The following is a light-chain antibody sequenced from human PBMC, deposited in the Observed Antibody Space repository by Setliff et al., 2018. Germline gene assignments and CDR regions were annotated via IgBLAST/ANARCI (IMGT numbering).Light chain of an antibody. J-gene: IGLJ1*01. V-gene: IGLV3-21*04. CDR3: QVWDSTNDHPV. CDR2: YDA. CDR1: NIGTKS. Sequence: ELTQPPSVSVAPGKTARITCGGNNIGTKSVHWYQQKPGQAPIVVIYYDADRPSGIPERFSGSNSGNTATLTISRVEAGDEADYYCQVWDSTNDHPVFGTGTKVT.